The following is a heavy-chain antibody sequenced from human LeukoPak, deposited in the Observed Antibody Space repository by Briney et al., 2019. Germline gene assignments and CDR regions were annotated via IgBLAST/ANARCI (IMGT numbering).Heavy chain of an antibody. CDR3: ARDGSGWYKLDY. Sequence: PGGSLRLSCATSGFTFSSYWMSWVRQAPGKGLEWEANIKQDGSEKYYVDSVKGRFTISRDNAKNSLYLQMNSLRAEDTAVYYCARDGSGWYKLDYWGQGTLVTVSS. V-gene: IGHV3-7*03. CDR2: IKQDGSEK. CDR1: GFTFSSYW. J-gene: IGHJ4*02. D-gene: IGHD6-19*01.